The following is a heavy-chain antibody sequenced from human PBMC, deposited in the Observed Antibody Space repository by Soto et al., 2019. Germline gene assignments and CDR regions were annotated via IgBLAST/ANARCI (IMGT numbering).Heavy chain of an antibody. CDR1: GGSISSGGYY. V-gene: IGHV4-31*03. J-gene: IGHJ4*02. Sequence: SETLSLTCTVSGGSISSGGYYWSWIRQHPGKGLEWIGYIYYSGSTYYNPSLKSRVTISVDTSKNQFSLKLSSVTAADTAVYYCARASYSYGPYYFDYWGQGTLVTVS. CDR3: ARASYSYGPYYFDY. D-gene: IGHD5-18*01. CDR2: IYYSGST.